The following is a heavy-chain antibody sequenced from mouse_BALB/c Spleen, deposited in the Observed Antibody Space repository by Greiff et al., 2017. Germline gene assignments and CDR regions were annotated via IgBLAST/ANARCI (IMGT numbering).Heavy chain of an antibody. J-gene: IGHJ4*01. CDR3: ARHGYYYAMDY. CDR1: GFTFTDYY. V-gene: IGHV7-3*02. CDR2: IRNKANGYTT. Sequence: EVQLVESGGGLVQPGGSLRLSCATSGFTFTDYYMSWVRQPPGKALEWLGFIRNKANGYTTEYSASVKGRFTISRDNSQSILYLQMNTLRAEDSATYYCARHGYYYAMDYWGQGTSVTVSS.